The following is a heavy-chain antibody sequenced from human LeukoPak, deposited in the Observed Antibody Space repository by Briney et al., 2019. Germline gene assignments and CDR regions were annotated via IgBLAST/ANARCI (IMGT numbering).Heavy chain of an antibody. D-gene: IGHD3-10*01. V-gene: IGHV4-39*07. CDR2: IYYSGST. CDR3: ARATVRSSGVYWFDP. CDR1: GGSISSGSYY. J-gene: IGHJ5*02. Sequence: TSETLSLTCTVSGGSISSGSYYWGWIRQPPGKGLEWIGSIYYSGSTYYNPSLKGRVTISVDTSKNQFSLKLSSVTAADTAVYYCARATVRSSGVYWFDPWGQGTLVTVSS.